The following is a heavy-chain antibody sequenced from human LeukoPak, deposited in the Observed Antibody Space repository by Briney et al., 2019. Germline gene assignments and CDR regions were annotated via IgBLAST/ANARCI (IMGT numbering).Heavy chain of an antibody. J-gene: IGHJ4*02. Sequence: PGGSLRLSCAASGFTFDDYAMHWVRQAPGKGLEWVSGIGWNSGGIGYADSVKGRFTISRDNAKNSLYLQMNSLRAEDTAVYYCARDLAVLLPYYFDYWGQGTLVTVSS. CDR3: ARDLAVLLPYYFDY. D-gene: IGHD3-10*01. CDR1: GFTFDDYA. V-gene: IGHV3-9*01. CDR2: IGWNSGGI.